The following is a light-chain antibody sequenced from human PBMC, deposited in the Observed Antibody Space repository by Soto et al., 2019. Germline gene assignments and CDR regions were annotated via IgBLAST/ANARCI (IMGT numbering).Light chain of an antibody. CDR3: QQYYTWPVT. Sequence: EIVLTQSPATLSLSPGERATLSCRASQSVGSSLAWYQQKPGQAPRLLFSGASTGATGIPARFSGSGSGTEFTLTINSLQSEDSAVYYCQQYYTWPVTFGGGTKVDIK. V-gene: IGKV3-15*01. CDR1: QSVGSS. J-gene: IGKJ4*01. CDR2: GAS.